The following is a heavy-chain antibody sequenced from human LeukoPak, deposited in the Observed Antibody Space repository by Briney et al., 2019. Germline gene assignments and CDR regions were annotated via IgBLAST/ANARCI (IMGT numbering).Heavy chain of an antibody. CDR2: IWYDGSNK. V-gene: IGHV3-30*18. CDR1: GFTFSSYG. CDR3: AKLPIRGVISYYFDY. Sequence: PGRSLRLSCAASGFTFSSYGMHWVRQAPGKGLEWVAVIWYDGSNKYYADSVKGRFTISRDNSKNTLYLQMNSLRAEDTAVHYCAKLPIRGVISYYFDYWGQGTLVTVSS. D-gene: IGHD3-10*01. J-gene: IGHJ4*02.